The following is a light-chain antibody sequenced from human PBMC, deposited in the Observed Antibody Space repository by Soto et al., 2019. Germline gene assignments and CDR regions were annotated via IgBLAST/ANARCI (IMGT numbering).Light chain of an antibody. CDR3: QQTYSTLWT. CDR2: AAS. CDR1: QGISSY. J-gene: IGKJ5*01. V-gene: IGKV1-39*01. Sequence: DIQLTQSPSFLSASVGDRVTINCRASQGISSYLAWYQQKPGKAPNLLIYAASSLESGVSSRFSGSGSGTDFTLTISSLQPEDFATYYCQQTYSTLWTFGQGTRLEIK.